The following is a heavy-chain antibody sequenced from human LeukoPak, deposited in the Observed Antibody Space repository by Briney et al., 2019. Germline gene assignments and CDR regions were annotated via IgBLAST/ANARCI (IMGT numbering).Heavy chain of an antibody. V-gene: IGHV1-2*06. D-gene: IGHD3-3*01. CDR1: GYTFTGYY. J-gene: IGHJ4*02. CDR2: INPNSGGT. Sequence: ASVKVSCKASGYTFTGYYMHWVRQAPGQGREWMGRINPNSGGTNYAQKFQGRVTMTRDTSISTAYMELSRLRSDDTAVYYCARALLRITIFGVVTPAFDYWGQGTLVTVSS. CDR3: ARALLRITIFGVVTPAFDY.